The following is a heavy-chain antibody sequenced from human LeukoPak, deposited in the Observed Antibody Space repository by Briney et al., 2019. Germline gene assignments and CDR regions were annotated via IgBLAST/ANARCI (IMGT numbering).Heavy chain of an antibody. Sequence: GGSLRLSCAASGFTFTSYTMNWVRQAPGKGLEWVSYITSSSSTIYYADSVKGRFTMSRGNAENSLYLQMNSLRAEDTAVYYCARNFDSWGPGTLVTVSS. CDR2: ITSSSSTI. CDR3: ARNFDS. J-gene: IGHJ4*02. V-gene: IGHV3-48*01. CDR1: GFTFTSYT. D-gene: IGHD2/OR15-2a*01.